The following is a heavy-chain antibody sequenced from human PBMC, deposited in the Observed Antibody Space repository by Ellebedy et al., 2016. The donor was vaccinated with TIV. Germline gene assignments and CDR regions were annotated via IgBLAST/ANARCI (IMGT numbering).Heavy chain of an antibody. CDR3: ARDTHFYDSSGYYYFDY. CDR2: IHHSGST. Sequence: MPSETLSLTCTVSGGSISSYYWSWIRQPPGKGLEWIGHIHHSGSTNYNPSLKSRVTISVDTSKQQFSLKLTSVTAADTAVYYCARDTHFYDSSGYYYFDYWGQGTLVTVSS. CDR1: GGSISSYY. V-gene: IGHV4-59*01. J-gene: IGHJ4*02. D-gene: IGHD3-22*01.